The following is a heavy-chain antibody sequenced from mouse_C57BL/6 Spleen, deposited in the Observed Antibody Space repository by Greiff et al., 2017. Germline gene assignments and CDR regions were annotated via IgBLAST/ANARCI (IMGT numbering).Heavy chain of an antibody. V-gene: IGHV1-54*01. D-gene: IGHD2-4*01. CDR1: GYAFTNYL. Sequence: VQLQQSGAELVRPGTSVKVSCKASGYAFTNYLIEWVKQRPGQGLEWIGVINPGSGGTNYNEKFKGKATLTADKSSSTAYMQLSSLTSEDSAVYFCARDDYDAYFEYWGQGTTLTVSS. CDR2: INPGSGGT. CDR3: ARDDYDAYFEY. J-gene: IGHJ2*01.